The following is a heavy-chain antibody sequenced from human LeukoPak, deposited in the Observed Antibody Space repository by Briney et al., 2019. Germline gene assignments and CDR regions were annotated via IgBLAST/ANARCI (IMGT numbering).Heavy chain of an antibody. CDR3: ARDLSDYDYVWGSGDY. Sequence: GGSLRLSCAASGFTFSSYAMHWVRQAPGKGLEWVAVISYDGSNKYYADSVKGRFTTSRDNSKNTLYLQMNSLRAEDTAVYYRARDLSDYDYVWGSGDYWGQGTLVTVSS. CDR2: ISYDGSNK. J-gene: IGHJ4*02. V-gene: IGHV3-30*04. CDR1: GFTFSSYA. D-gene: IGHD3-16*01.